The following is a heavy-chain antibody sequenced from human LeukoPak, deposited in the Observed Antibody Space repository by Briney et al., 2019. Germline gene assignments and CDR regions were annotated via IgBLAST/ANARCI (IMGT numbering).Heavy chain of an antibody. D-gene: IGHD3-10*01. CDR2: FDPEDGET. CDR1: GYTLTELS. V-gene: IGHV1-24*01. Sequence: ASVKVSCKVSGYTLTELSMHWVRQAPGKGLEWMGGFDPEDGETIYAQKFQGRVTMTEDTSTDTAYMELSSLRSEDTAVYYCARELILLWFGEQRSWFDPWGQGTLVTVSS. J-gene: IGHJ5*02. CDR3: ARELILLWFGEQRSWFDP.